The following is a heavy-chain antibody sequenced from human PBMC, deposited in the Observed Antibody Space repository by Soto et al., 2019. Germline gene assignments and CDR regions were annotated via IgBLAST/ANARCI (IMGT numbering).Heavy chain of an antibody. CDR2: IYYSGST. CDR1: GGSISSGGYY. CDR3: ARDWVLGCGMDV. V-gene: IGHV4-30-4*01. Sequence: PSETLSLTCTVSGGSISSGGYYWSWIRQPPGKGLEWIGYIYYSGSTYYNPSLKSRVTISVDTSKNQFSLKLSSVTAADTAVYYCARDWVLGCGMDVWGQGTTVTVSS. D-gene: IGHD2-15*01. J-gene: IGHJ6*02.